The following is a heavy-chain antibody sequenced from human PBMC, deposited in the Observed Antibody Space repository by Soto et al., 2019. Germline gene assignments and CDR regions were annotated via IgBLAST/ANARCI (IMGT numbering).Heavy chain of an antibody. D-gene: IGHD6-19*01. J-gene: IGHJ4*02. CDR2: IKSSGST. CDR3: ARLGSSGWYQGSYFDY. V-gene: IGHV4-39*01. CDR1: GGSITRNDHY. Sequence: QLQLQESGPGLVRPSETLSLICTVSGGSITRNDHYWGWIRQSPGKGLEWIGDIKSSGSTNYNLSAKSRVSMSVGTSKNQFSLKMNSVTAADTAVYYCARLGSSGWYQGSYFDYWGQGTLVTVSS.